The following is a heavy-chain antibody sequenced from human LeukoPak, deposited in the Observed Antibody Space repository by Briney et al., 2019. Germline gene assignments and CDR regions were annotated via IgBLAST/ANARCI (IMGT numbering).Heavy chain of an antibody. J-gene: IGHJ4*02. V-gene: IGHV3-30*18. Sequence: RGRSLRLSCAASGFTFSNYGMHWVRQAPGKGLEWVALISYDGSNKYFADSVKGRFTISRDNSKNTLYLQMHSLRAEDTAVYYCAKDNVAAAGRYFDYWGQGTLVTVSS. CDR3: AKDNVAAAGRYFDY. CDR1: GFTFSNYG. D-gene: IGHD6-13*01. CDR2: ISYDGSNK.